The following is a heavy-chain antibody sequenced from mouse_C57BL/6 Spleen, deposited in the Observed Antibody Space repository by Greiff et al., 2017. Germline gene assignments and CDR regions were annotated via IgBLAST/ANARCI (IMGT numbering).Heavy chain of an antibody. Sequence: EVKLMESEGGLVQPGSSMKLSCTASGFTFSDYYMAWVRQVPEKGLEWVANINYDGSSTYYLDSLKSRFIISRDNAKNILYLQMSSLKSEDTATYYCARGGLGPGDYWGQGTSVTVSS. J-gene: IGHJ4*01. CDR2: INYDGSST. D-gene: IGHD4-1*01. CDR3: ARGGLGPGDY. CDR1: GFTFSDYY. V-gene: IGHV5-16*01.